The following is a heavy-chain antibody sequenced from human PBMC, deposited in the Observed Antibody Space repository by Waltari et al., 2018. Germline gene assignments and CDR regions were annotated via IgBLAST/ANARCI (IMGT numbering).Heavy chain of an antibody. CDR1: GFTFSSYA. CDR3: ASGGFTVTTAWGDY. CDR2: ISYDGSNK. J-gene: IGHJ4*02. V-gene: IGHV3-30-3*01. Sequence: QVQLVESGGGVVQPGRSLRPSCAASGFTFSSYAMHWVSQAPGKGLEWVAVISYDGSNKYYADSVKGRFTISRDNSKNTLYLQMNSLRAEDTAVYYCASGGFTVTTAWGDYWGQGTLVTVSS. D-gene: IGHD4-17*01.